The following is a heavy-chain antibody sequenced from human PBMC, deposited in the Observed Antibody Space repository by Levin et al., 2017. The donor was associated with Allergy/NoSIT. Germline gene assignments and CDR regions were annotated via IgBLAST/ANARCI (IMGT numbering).Heavy chain of an antibody. CDR2: INPTGDST. CDR1: GYTLTSYF. D-gene: IGHD3-10*01. J-gene: IGHJ4*02. V-gene: IGHV1-46*01. Sequence: ASVKVSCKASGYTLTSYFMHWLRQAPGQGLEWVGRINPTGDSTIYPQQFQGRLTVTRDTSTSTLYMELSSLRSEDTAIYYCARETATGTGSYLFWGQGTLVTVSS. CDR3: ARETATGTGSYLF.